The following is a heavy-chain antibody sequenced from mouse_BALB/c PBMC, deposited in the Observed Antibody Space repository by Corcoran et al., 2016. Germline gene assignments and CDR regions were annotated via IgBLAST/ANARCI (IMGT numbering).Heavy chain of an antibody. Sequence: EVLLQQSGPELVKPGASVKIPCKASGYTFTDYNMDWVKQSHGKSLEWIGDINPNNGGTIYNQKFKGKATLTVDKSSSTAYMELRSLTSEDTAVYYCARGYGYYGCAYWGQGTLVTVSA. V-gene: IGHV1-18*01. CDR3: ARGYGYYGCAY. CDR1: GYTFTDYN. D-gene: IGHD2-3*01. J-gene: IGHJ3*01. CDR2: INPNNGGT.